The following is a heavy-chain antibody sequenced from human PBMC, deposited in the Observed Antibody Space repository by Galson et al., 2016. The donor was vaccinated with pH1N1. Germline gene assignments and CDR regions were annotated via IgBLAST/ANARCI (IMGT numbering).Heavy chain of an antibody. J-gene: IGHJ5*02. D-gene: IGHD3-22*01. CDR2: ITSGGST. Sequence: SLRLSCATPGFTFSSFAMTWVRQAPGKGLEWVSGITSGGSTYYADSVKGRFTISRDNSKNTVDLQMNRLRVEDTATYYCVKGDSSGYDYLNKFDPWGQGTVVTVSS. V-gene: IGHV3-23*01. CDR3: VKGDSSGYDYLNKFDP. CDR1: GFTFSSFA.